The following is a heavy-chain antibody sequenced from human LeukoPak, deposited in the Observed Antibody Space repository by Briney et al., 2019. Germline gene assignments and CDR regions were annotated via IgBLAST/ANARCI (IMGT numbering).Heavy chain of an antibody. CDR3: ARSLATGYEEPYYYGMDV. D-gene: IGHD3-9*01. CDR2: IYYSGRT. V-gene: IGHV4-31*03. J-gene: IGHJ6*02. CDR1: GGSNSDDDYY. Sequence: SQTLSLTCTVSGGSNSDDDYYWGWIRQHPGKGLEWIGYIYYSGRTYYNPSLKSRVIISVDTSKSQFSLKLSSVTVADTAVYYCARSLATGYEEPYYYGMDVWGQGTTVTVSS.